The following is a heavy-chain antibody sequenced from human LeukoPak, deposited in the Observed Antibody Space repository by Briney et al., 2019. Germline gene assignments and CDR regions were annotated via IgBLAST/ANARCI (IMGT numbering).Heavy chain of an antibody. CDR1: GFTSTSYA. J-gene: IGHJ4*02. V-gene: IGHV3-23*01. CDR2: ISSGDRT. CDR3: AKDATASPYFHWFDN. D-gene: IGHD3-9*01. Sequence: RRSLRLSCAASGFTSTSYAMNWVRQAPGKGLEWVAGISSGDRTFHAESVKGRFTIPRDKSKDTLYLQMNSLRAEDTAVYYCAKDATASPYFHWFDNWGQGTQVIVSS.